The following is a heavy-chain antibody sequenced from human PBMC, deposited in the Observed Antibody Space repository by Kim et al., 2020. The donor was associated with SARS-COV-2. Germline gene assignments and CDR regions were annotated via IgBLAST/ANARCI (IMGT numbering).Heavy chain of an antibody. D-gene: IGHD3-3*01. Sequence: SVKVSCKASGGTFSSYAISWVRQAPGQGLEWMGGIIPIFGTANYAQKFQGRVTITADESTSTAYMELSSLRSEDTAVYYCAREVFPGDEGVVAGAFDIWGQGTMVTVSS. CDR3: AREVFPGDEGVVAGAFDI. CDR2: IIPIFGTA. J-gene: IGHJ3*02. CDR1: GGTFSSYA. V-gene: IGHV1-69*13.